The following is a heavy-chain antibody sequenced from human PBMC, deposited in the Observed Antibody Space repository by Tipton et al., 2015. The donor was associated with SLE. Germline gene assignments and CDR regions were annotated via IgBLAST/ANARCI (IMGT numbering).Heavy chain of an antibody. CDR3: ARECSGTGCLDY. Sequence: QSGAEVKKPGASVKVSCKASGYTFTSYGISWVRQAPGQGLEWMGWISVYNGNTNYVQKLQGRVTMTTDTSTSTTYMALRSPRSDDTAIYYCARECSGTGCLDYWGQGTLVTVSS. J-gene: IGHJ4*02. CDR1: GYTFTSYG. D-gene: IGHD2-8*02. V-gene: IGHV1-18*01. CDR2: ISVYNGNT.